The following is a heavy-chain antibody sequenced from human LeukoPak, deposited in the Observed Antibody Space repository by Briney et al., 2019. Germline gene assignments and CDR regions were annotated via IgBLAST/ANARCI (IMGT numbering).Heavy chain of an antibody. D-gene: IGHD6-13*01. CDR2: MNPNSGNT. Sequence: ASVKVSCKASGYTFTSYGINWVRQATGQGLEWMGWMNPNSGNTGYAQKFQGRVTITRNTSISTAYMELSSLRSEDTAVYYCARGGRGRYSSSWYRSYYYYMDVWGKGTTVTVSS. CDR1: GYTFTSYG. CDR3: ARGGRGRYSSSWYRSYYYYMDV. J-gene: IGHJ6*03. V-gene: IGHV1-8*03.